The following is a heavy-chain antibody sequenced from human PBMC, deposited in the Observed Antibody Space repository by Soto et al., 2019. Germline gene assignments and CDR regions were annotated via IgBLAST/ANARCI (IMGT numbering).Heavy chain of an antibody. CDR2: IYHSGST. V-gene: IGHV4-38-2*02. CDR1: GYSISSGYY. J-gene: IGHJ5*02. CDR3: ARDFSGRITIFGVAPGPWFDP. Sequence: SETLSLTCAVSGYSISSGYYWGWIRQPPGKGLEWIGSIYHSGSTYYNPSLKSRVTISVDTSKNQFSLKLGSVTAADTAVYYCARDFSGRITIFGVAPGPWFDPWGQGTLVTVSS. D-gene: IGHD3-3*01.